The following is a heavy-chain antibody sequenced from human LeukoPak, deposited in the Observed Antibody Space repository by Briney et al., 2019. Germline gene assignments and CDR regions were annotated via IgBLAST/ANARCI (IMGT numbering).Heavy chain of an antibody. Sequence: GGSLRLSCAASGFTFSSYRMNWGRQAPGKGLEWVSSISSSSSYIYYADSVKGRFTISRDNAKNSLYLQMNSLIAEDTAVYYCASSLGTGDIDYWGRGTLVTVSS. CDR3: ASSLGTGDIDY. CDR2: ISSSSSYI. CDR1: GFTFSSYR. J-gene: IGHJ4*02. D-gene: IGHD7-27*01. V-gene: IGHV3-21*01.